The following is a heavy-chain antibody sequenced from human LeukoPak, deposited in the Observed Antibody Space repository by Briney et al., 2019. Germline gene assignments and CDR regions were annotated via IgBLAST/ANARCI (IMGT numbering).Heavy chain of an antibody. D-gene: IGHD5-18*01. Sequence: GGSLRLSCAASGFTFDDYGMSWVRQAPGKGLEWVSGINWNGGSTGYADSVKGRFTISRDNAKNSLYLQMNSLRAEDTALYYCARGVSTAMVTCFDYWGQGTLVTASS. V-gene: IGHV3-20*04. CDR3: ARGVSTAMVTCFDY. CDR1: GFTFDDYG. CDR2: INWNGGST. J-gene: IGHJ4*02.